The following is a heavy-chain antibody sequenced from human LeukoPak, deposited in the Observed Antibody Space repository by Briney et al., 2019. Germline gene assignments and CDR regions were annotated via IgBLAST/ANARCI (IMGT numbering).Heavy chain of an antibody. J-gene: IGHJ4*02. CDR3: ARGEYSSSSGTGY. Sequence: PSETLSLTCAVYGGSFSGYYWSWIRQPPGKGLEWIGEINHSGSTNYNPSLKSRVTISVDTSKNQFSLKLSSVTAADTAVYYCARGEYSSSSGTGYWGQGTLSPSPQ. CDR1: GGSFSGYY. D-gene: IGHD6-6*01. V-gene: IGHV4-34*01. CDR2: INHSGST.